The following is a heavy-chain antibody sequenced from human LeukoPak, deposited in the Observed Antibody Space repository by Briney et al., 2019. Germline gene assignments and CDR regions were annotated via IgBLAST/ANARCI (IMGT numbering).Heavy chain of an antibody. Sequence: PGGSLRLSCAASGLSFRSYGMHWVRQAPGKGLEWVAVISYEGSNEYYADSVKGRFTISRDNSQSTLYLQMNSLRAEDTAVYYCARARNNYDSSGFSALDYWGQGTLVTVSS. CDR1: GLSFRSYG. V-gene: IGHV3-30*03. CDR2: ISYEGSNE. J-gene: IGHJ4*02. CDR3: ARARNNYDSSGFSALDY. D-gene: IGHD3-22*01.